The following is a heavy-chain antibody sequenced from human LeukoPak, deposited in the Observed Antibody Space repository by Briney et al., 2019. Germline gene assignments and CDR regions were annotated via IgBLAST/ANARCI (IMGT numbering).Heavy chain of an antibody. CDR2: ISSGSSYI. D-gene: IGHD6-19*01. CDR1: GFTFSNYG. CDR3: ARARTMYSSGWYQVVNFDY. J-gene: IGHJ4*02. Sequence: PGGSLSLSCAASGFTFSNYGMKWVRQAPGKRLEWVSSISSGSSYIYYADSVKGRFTISRDNAKNSLYLQMNSLRAEDTAVYYCARARTMYSSGWYQVVNFDYWGQGTLVTVSS. V-gene: IGHV3-21*01.